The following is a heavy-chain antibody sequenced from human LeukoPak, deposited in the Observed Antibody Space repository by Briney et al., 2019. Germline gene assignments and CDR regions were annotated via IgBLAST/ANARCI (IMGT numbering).Heavy chain of an antibody. CDR3: ARDPDYYDSSCYPNSPDY. CDR2: INWNGGST. D-gene: IGHD3-22*01. J-gene: IGHJ4*02. CDR1: GFTFDDYG. V-gene: IGHV3-20*04. Sequence: GGSLRLSCAASGFTFDDYGMSWVRQAPGKGLEWVSGINWNGGSTGYADSVKGRFTISRDNAKNSLYLQMNSLRAEDTALYYCARDPDYYDSSCYPNSPDYWGQGTLVTVSS.